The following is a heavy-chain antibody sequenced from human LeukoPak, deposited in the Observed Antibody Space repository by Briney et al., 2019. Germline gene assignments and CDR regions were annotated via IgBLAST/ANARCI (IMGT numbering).Heavy chain of an antibody. D-gene: IGHD3-10*01. Sequence: PSETLSLTCAVYGGSFSGYYWSWIRQSPGKGLEWIGEINHSGSTNYNPSLKSRVTISVDTSKNQFSLKLSSVTAADTAVYYCARHVGFITMVRGVINNNWFDPWGQGTLVTVSS. CDR2: INHSGST. CDR3: ARHVGFITMVRGVINNNWFDP. CDR1: GGSFSGYY. J-gene: IGHJ5*02. V-gene: IGHV4-34*01.